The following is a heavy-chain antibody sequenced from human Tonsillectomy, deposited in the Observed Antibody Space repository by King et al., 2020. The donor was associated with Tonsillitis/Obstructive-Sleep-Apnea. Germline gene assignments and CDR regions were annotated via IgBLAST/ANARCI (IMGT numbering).Heavy chain of an antibody. CDR2: IYWDDDK. CDR3: AHSHFQDGPRLPYNWFDP. D-gene: IGHD3-3*02. V-gene: IGHV2-5*02. CDR1: GFSLSTSGVG. J-gene: IGHJ5*02. Sequence: TLKESGPTLVKPTQTLTLTCTFSGFSLSTSGVGVGWIRQPPGKALEWLALIYWDDDKRYSPSLKSRLTITKDTSKNQVVLTMTNMDPVDTATYYCAHSHFQDGPRLPYNWFDPWGQGTLVTVSS.